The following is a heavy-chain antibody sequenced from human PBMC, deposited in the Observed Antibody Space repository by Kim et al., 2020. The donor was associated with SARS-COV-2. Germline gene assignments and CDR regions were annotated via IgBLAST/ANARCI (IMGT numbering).Heavy chain of an antibody. J-gene: IGHJ6*02. CDR2: IWYDGSNK. Sequence: GGSLRLSCAASGFTFSSYAMHWVRQAPGKGLEWVAVIWYDGSNKYYADSVKGRFTISRDNSKNTLYLQMNSLRAEDTAVYYCAKVLYSSSPNYYYYGMDVWGQGTTVTVSS. CDR1: GFTFSSYA. V-gene: IGHV3-33*06. CDR3: AKVLYSSSPNYYYYGMDV. D-gene: IGHD6-6*01.